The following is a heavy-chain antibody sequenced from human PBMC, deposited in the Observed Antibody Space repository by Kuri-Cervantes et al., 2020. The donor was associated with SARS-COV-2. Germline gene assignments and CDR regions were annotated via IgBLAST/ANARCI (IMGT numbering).Heavy chain of an antibody. V-gene: IGHV3-30*02. J-gene: IGHJ4*02. CDR1: GFTFSSYG. Sequence: GESLKISCEASGFTFSSYGMHWVRQAPGKGLEWVAFIRYDGSNKYYADSVKGRFTISRDNSKNTLYLQMNSLRAEDTAVYYCAKEAVRGDGFFDYWGQGTLVTVSS. CDR2: IRYDGSNK. D-gene: IGHD5-24*01. CDR3: AKEAVRGDGFFDY.